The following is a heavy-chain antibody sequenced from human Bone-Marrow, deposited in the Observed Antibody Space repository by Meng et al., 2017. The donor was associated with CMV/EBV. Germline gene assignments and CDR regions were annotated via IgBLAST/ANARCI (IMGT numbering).Heavy chain of an antibody. CDR2: IYYSGST. Sequence: GSLRLSCTVSGGSISSSSYYWGWIRQPPGKGLEWIGSIYYSGSTTYNPSLKSRVTISVDTSKNQFSLKLSSVTAADTAVYYCARILFLHCSSTSCYPYYYYGMDVWGQGTTVTVSS. CDR3: ARILFLHCSSTSCYPYYYYGMDV. V-gene: IGHV4-39*07. CDR1: GGSISSSSYY. J-gene: IGHJ6*02. D-gene: IGHD2-2*01.